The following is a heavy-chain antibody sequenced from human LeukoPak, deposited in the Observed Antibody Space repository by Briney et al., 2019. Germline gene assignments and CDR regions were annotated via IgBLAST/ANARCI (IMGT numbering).Heavy chain of an antibody. J-gene: IGHJ6*04. V-gene: IGHV1-69*13. CDR2: IIPIVGTA. Sequence: SVKVSCKASGGTFSSYAISWVRQAPGQGLEWMGGIIPIVGTANYAQKFQGRVTITADESTSTAYMELSSLRSEDTAVYYCARSIVVVVAAGAYYYYGMDVWGKGTTVTVSS. CDR3: ARSIVVVVAAGAYYYYGMDV. CDR1: GGTFSSYA. D-gene: IGHD2-15*01.